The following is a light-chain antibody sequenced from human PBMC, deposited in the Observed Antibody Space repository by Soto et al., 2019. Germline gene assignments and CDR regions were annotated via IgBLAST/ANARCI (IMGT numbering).Light chain of an antibody. V-gene: IGKV3-15*01. Sequence: EIVMTQSPATLSVSPGERATLSCRASQSVSSNLAWYQQKPGQAPRLLIYGASTRATGIPARFSGSGSGTEFTLTISILQSEDFAVYDCQQYNNWAPWTFGQGTKVDIK. CDR3: QQYNNWAPWT. CDR2: GAS. J-gene: IGKJ1*01. CDR1: QSVSSN.